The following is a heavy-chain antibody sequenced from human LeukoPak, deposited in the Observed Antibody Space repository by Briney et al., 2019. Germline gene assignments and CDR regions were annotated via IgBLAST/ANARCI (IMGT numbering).Heavy chain of an antibody. CDR1: GFTFSRYW. J-gene: IGHJ4*02. Sequence: GGSLRLSCAASGFTFSRYWMTWVRQAPGKGLEWVANMNQGGSAKYYVDSVKGRFTISRDNAKNSLYLQMNSLRAEDTAVYYCATDSDRRSDYWGQGTLVTVSS. CDR2: MNQGGSAK. CDR3: ATDSDRRSDY. V-gene: IGHV3-7*05. D-gene: IGHD3-22*01.